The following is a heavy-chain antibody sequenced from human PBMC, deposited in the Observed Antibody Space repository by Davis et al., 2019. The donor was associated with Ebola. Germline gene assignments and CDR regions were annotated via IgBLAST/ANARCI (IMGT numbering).Heavy chain of an antibody. Sequence: MPSETLSLTCTVSGDSISSYYWSWIRQPPGKGLEWIGEIYHSGSTNYNPSLKSRVTISVDKSKNQFSLKLSSVTAADTAVYYCARESPVAGTYFDYWGQGTLVTVSS. D-gene: IGHD6-19*01. J-gene: IGHJ4*02. CDR1: GDSISSYY. CDR2: IYHSGST. V-gene: IGHV4-59*12. CDR3: ARESPVAGTYFDY.